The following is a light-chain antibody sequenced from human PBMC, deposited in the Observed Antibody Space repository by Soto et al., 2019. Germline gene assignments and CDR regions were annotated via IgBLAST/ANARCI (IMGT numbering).Light chain of an antibody. Sequence: QSVLTQPASVSGSPGQSITISCTGTSSDVGSYNLVSWYQQHPGKAPKLMIYEVSKRPSGVSNRFSGSRSGNTASLTISGLQAVDEADYYCCSYAGRSTLVFGGGTKLTVL. CDR3: CSYAGRSTLV. V-gene: IGLV2-23*02. J-gene: IGLJ3*02. CDR1: SSDVGSYNL. CDR2: EVS.